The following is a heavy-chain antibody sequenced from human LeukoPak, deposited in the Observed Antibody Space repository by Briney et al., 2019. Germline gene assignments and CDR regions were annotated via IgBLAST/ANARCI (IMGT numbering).Heavy chain of an antibody. CDR2: INTNTGNP. Sequence: ASVKFSCKASGYTFTSCAMNWVRQAPGQRLEWMGWINTNTGNPTYAQGFTGRFVFSLDTSVSTAYLQISSLKAEDTVVYYCTRLGGFFHGPPEFVNVIDYWGQGTLVTVSS. V-gene: IGHV7-4-1*02. J-gene: IGHJ4*02. CDR3: TRLGGFFHGPPEFVNVIDY. CDR1: GYTFTSCA. D-gene: IGHD3-10*01.